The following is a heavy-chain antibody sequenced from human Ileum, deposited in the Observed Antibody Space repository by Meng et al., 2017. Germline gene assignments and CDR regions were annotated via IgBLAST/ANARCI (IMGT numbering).Heavy chain of an antibody. CDR3: ARNGDYSADH. J-gene: IGHJ4*02. Sequence: LQLQVSGHGLVKPSGTLSLTCAVSGGSISFGYWWSWVRQPPGQGLEWIGEIHHSGSTNYNPSLKSRVTLSVDNSNNQFSLSLTSVTAADTAVYYCARNGDYSADHWGQGILVTVSS. CDR2: IHHSGST. CDR1: GGSISFGYW. V-gene: IGHV4-4*02. D-gene: IGHD2-21*01.